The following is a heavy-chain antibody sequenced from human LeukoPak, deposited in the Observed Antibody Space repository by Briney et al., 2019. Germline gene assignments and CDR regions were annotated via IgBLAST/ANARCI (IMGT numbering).Heavy chain of an antibody. CDR1: GFSFSSYA. Sequence: VGSLRLSCALSGFSFSSYAMSWVRQAPGRGLEWVSAISGSGGNTYYADSVKGRFTISRDNSKNTLYVQLNSLRPDDTAVYYCAKDHGMITFGGVIVDFDYWGQGTLVTVSS. J-gene: IGHJ4*02. V-gene: IGHV3-23*01. CDR3: AKDHGMITFGGVIVDFDY. D-gene: IGHD3-16*02. CDR2: ISGSGGNT.